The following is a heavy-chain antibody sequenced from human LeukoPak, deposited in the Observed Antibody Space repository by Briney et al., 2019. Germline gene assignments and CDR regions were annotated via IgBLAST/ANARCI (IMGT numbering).Heavy chain of an antibody. J-gene: IGHJ4*02. V-gene: IGHV4-34*01. CDR1: GGSFSGYY. Sequence: SETLSLTCAVYGGSFSGYYWSWIRQPPGKGLEWIGEINHSGSTNYNPSLKSRVTISVDRSKNQFSLKLSSVTAADTAVYYCARDSSGLFDYWGQGTLVTVSS. CDR2: INHSGST. CDR3: ARDSSGLFDY. D-gene: IGHD3-22*01.